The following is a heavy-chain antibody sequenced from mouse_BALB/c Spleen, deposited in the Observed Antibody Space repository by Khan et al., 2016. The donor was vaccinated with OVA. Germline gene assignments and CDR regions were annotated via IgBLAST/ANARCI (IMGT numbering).Heavy chain of an antibody. CDR3: ARWEDGYSYYIDY. Sequence: EVELVESGPGLVKPSQSLSLTCTVTGYSITSDYAWNWIRQFPGNKLEWMGFISYSGSTSYNPSLKSRISITRDPSKNQFFLQWNSFPNEDTATYYWARWEDGYSYYIDYWGQGSTLTVSS. J-gene: IGHJ2*01. D-gene: IGHD2-3*01. CDR2: ISYSGST. V-gene: IGHV3-2*02. CDR1: GYSITSDYA.